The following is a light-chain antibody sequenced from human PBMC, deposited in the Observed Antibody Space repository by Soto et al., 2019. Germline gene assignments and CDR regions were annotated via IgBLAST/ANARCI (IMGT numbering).Light chain of an antibody. V-gene: IGLV2-14*01. J-gene: IGLJ1*01. CDR2: EVS. Sequence: QSALTQPASVSGSPGQSITISCTGTRSDVGGYNYVSWYQQHPGKAPKLMIYEVSNRPSGVSNRFSGSKSGNTASLTISGLQAEDEADYYCSSYTSRTTSVFGTGTKLTVL. CDR3: SSYTSRTTSV. CDR1: RSDVGGYNY.